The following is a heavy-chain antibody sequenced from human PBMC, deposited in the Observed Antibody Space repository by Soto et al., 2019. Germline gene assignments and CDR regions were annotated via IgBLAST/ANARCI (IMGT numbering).Heavy chain of an antibody. Sequence: GASVKVSCKASGYTFTGYYMHWVRQAPGQGLEWMGWINPNSGGTNYAQKFQGRVTMTRDTSISTAYMELSRLRSDDTAVYYCARDRGYYYDSSGPTGWFDPWGQGTLVTVSS. D-gene: IGHD3-22*01. CDR3: ARDRGYYYDSSGPTGWFDP. CDR1: GYTFTGYY. CDR2: INPNSGGT. V-gene: IGHV1-2*02. J-gene: IGHJ5*02.